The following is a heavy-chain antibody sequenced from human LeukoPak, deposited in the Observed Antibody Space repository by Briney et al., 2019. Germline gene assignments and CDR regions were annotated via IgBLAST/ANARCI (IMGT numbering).Heavy chain of an antibody. Sequence: PSETLSLTCTVSGGSISSYYWSWIRQPPGKGLEWIGHIYYSGSTDYNPTLKSRVIISLDTSKNQFSLNLTSVTAADTAVYYCARVALYLGYCSGGSCYSRSFDHWGQGTLVTVSS. D-gene: IGHD2-15*01. CDR2: IYYSGST. V-gene: IGHV4-30-4*01. CDR3: ARVALYLGYCSGGSCYSRSFDH. CDR1: GGSISSYY. J-gene: IGHJ4*02.